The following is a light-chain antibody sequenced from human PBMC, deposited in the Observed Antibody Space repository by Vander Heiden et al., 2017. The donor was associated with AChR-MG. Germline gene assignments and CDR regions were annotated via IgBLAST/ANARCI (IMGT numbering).Light chain of an antibody. CDR2: AAS. J-gene: IGKJ4*01. CDR1: QGISSY. V-gene: IGKV1-8*01. CDR3: QQEDSYPQA. Sequence: AIRMTQSPSSLSASTGDRVTITCRASQGISSYLAWYQQKPGKAPKLLIYAASTLQSGVPSRFSGSGSGTDFTLTISCLQSEDFATYYCQQEDSYPQAFGGGTKVEIK.